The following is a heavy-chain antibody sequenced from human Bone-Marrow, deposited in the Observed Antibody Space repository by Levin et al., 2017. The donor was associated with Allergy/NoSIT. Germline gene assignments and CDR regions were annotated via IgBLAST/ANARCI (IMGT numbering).Heavy chain of an antibody. D-gene: IGHD4-11*01. CDR2: ISYDGSNE. J-gene: IGHJ5*01. V-gene: IGHV3-30*04. CDR1: GFTFDSYA. CDR3: SRDHHPLAVGGTTFDD. Sequence: GGSLRLSCAASGFTFDSYAMHWVRQAPGKGLEWVAVISYDGSNEFHADSVKGRFTISRDNSKNTLYLQMNSLRPDDTAFYYFSRDHHPLAVGGTTFDDWGQGTLVTVSS.